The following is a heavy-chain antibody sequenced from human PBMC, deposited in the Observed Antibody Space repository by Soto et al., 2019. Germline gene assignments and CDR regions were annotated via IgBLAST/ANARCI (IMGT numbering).Heavy chain of an antibody. CDR1: GLSISSGDW. CDR2: IHHSGST. D-gene: IGHD6-13*01. Sequence: QVQLQESGPGLVRPSGTVSLTCAVSGLSISSGDWWSWVRQPPGKGLEWIGEIHHSGSTNYNPSLKSRVTMSVVPSKDLFSLTLTSVTAADTAFYYCERDQGSHPGDWGQGTLVSVSS. CDR3: ERDQGSHPGD. V-gene: IGHV4-4*02. J-gene: IGHJ4*02.